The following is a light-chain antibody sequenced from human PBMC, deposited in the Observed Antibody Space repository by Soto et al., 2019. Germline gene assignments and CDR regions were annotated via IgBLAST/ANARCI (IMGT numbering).Light chain of an antibody. CDR1: SSDVGGYNY. CDR2: EVS. Sequence: QSALTQPASVSGSPGQSITISCTGTSSDVGGYNYVSWYQQHPGKAPKLMIYEVSNRPSGVSNRFSGSKSGNTASLTISGLQAEDVADYYCSSYTSSSTLVFGGGTQLTVL. J-gene: IGLJ3*02. V-gene: IGLV2-14*01. CDR3: SSYTSSSTLV.